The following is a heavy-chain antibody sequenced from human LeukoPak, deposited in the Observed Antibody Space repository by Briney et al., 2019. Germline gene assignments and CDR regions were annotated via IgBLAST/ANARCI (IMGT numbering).Heavy chain of an antibody. J-gene: IGHJ4*02. Sequence: GASVKVSCKASGYTFTGYYMHWVRQAPGQGLEWMGWINPNSGGTNYAQKFQGRVTMTRDTSISTAYMELSRLRSDDTAVYYCARVLHSSSWYDDFDYWGQGTLVTVSS. CDR2: INPNSGGT. CDR3: ARVLHSSSWYDDFDY. CDR1: GYTFTGYY. V-gene: IGHV1-2*02. D-gene: IGHD6-13*01.